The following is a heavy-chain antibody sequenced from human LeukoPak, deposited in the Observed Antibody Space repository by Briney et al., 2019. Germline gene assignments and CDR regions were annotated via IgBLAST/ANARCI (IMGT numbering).Heavy chain of an antibody. J-gene: IGHJ5*02. V-gene: IGHV4-39*07. Sequence: PSETLSLTCTVSGGSISSSSYYWGWIRQSPGKGLEWIGSIYYSGSTYYNPSLKSRVTISVDTSKNQFSLRLSSVTAADTAVYYCAKGQQELVRFGWFDPWGQGTLVTVSS. CDR3: AKGQQELVRFGWFDP. D-gene: IGHD6-13*01. CDR2: IYYSGST. CDR1: GGSISSSSYY.